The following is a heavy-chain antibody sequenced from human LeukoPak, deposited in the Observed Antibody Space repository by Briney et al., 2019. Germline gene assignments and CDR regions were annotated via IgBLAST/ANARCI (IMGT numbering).Heavy chain of an antibody. CDR2: INPNSGGT. Sequence: ASVKVSCKASGYTFTGYYMHWVRQAPGQGLEWMGWINPNSGGTNYAPKLQGRVTMTRDTSISTAYMELSGLRSDDTAVYYCARAAKAARPSDVWGQGTTVTVSS. CDR1: GYTFTGYY. CDR3: ARAAKAARPSDV. D-gene: IGHD6-6*01. V-gene: IGHV1-2*02. J-gene: IGHJ6*02.